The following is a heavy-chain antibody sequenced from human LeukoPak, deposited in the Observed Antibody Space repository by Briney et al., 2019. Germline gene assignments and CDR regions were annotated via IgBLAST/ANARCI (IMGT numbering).Heavy chain of an antibody. D-gene: IGHD6-13*01. CDR2: INHSGST. Sequence: SETLSLTCAVYGGSFSGYYWSWIRQPPGKGLEWIGEINHSGSTNYNPSLKSRVTISVDTPKNQFSLKLSSVTAADTAVYYCARGSLSAAGKVFDYWGQGTLVTVSS. V-gene: IGHV4-34*01. J-gene: IGHJ4*02. CDR3: ARGSLSAAGKVFDY. CDR1: GGSFSGYY.